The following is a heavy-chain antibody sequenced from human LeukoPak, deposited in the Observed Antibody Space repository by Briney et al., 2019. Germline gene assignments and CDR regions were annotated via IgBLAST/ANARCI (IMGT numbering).Heavy chain of an antibody. Sequence: ASVKVPCKASGYTFTSYGISWVRQAPGQGLEWMGWISAYNGNTNYAQKLQGRVTMTTDTSTSTAYMELRSLRSDDTAVYYCARHGYCSSTSCYTYYYYMDVWGKGTTVTVSS. V-gene: IGHV1-18*01. D-gene: IGHD2-2*02. J-gene: IGHJ6*03. CDR2: ISAYNGNT. CDR1: GYTFTSYG. CDR3: ARHGYCSSTSCYTYYYYMDV.